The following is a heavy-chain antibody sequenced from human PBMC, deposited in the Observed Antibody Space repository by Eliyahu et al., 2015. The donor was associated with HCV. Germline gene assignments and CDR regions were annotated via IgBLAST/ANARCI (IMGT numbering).Heavy chain of an antibody. V-gene: IGHV3-30*04. D-gene: IGHD5-18*01. J-gene: IGHJ4*02. CDR1: GFTFSSXA. CDR3: AGTGGYSYGYDY. CDR2: ISYDGSNK. Sequence: QVQLVESGGGVVQPGRXXRLSXAXSGFTFSSXAMXWVRQAPGKGLEWVAVISYDGSNKYYADSVKGRFTISRDNSKNTLYLQMNSLRAEDTAVYYCAGTGGYSYGYDYWGQGTLVTVSS.